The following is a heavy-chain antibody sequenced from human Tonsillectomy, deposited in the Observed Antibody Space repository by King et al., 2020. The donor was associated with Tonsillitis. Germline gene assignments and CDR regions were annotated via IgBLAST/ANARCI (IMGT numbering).Heavy chain of an antibody. CDR3: ARDYDDFWSGSGGWFDP. CDR1: GYTFTSYG. D-gene: IGHD3-3*01. Sequence: VQLVQSGAEVKKPGASVKVSCKASGYTFTSYGISWVRQAPGQGPEWMGWFSAYNGNTNYAQKLQGRVTMTTDTSTRTAYMELRSLRSDDTAVYYCARDYDDFWSGSGGWFDPWGQGTLVTVSS. CDR2: FSAYNGNT. V-gene: IGHV1-18*04. J-gene: IGHJ5*02.